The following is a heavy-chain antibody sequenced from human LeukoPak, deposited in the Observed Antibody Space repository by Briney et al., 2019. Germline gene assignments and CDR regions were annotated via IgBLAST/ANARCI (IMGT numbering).Heavy chain of an antibody. V-gene: IGHV3-53*01. D-gene: IGHD6-19*01. CDR1: GFTVSSIY. J-gene: IGHJ5*02. CDR3: AGDTHSSSWYDH. CDR2: IYSDGNT. Sequence: GSLRLSCAVSGFTVSSIYMSWVRQAPGKGLEWVSFIYSDGNTYYGDSVKGRFTLSRDSSRNTLYLQMNSLTVDDTAVYYCAGDTHSSSWYDHWGQGTLVTVSS.